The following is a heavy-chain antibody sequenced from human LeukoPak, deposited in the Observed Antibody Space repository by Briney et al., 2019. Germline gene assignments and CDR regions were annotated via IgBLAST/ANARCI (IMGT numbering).Heavy chain of an antibody. J-gene: IGHJ4*02. V-gene: IGHV3-23*01. D-gene: IGHD6-13*01. CDR2: ISGSGGGT. CDR3: ARRGAAGTYYFDY. CDR1: GFTFSSYS. Sequence: GRSLRLSCAASGFTFSSYSMNWVRQAPGKGLEWVSAISGSGGGTYYADSVKGRFTISRDNSKNTLYLQTNSLRAEDTAVYYCARRGAAGTYYFDYWGQGTLVTVSS.